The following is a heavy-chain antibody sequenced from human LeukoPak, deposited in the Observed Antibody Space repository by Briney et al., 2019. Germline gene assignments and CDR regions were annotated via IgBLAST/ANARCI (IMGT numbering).Heavy chain of an antibody. CDR1: GYTFTGYY. V-gene: IGHV1-2*02. CDR3: ARVGDDYGGNSGIGPFDY. J-gene: IGHJ4*02. D-gene: IGHD4-23*01. CDR2: INPNSGGT. Sequence: ASVRVSCKASGYTFTGYYMHWVRQAPGQGLEWMGWINPNSGGTNYAQKFQGRVTMTRDTSISTAYMELSRLRSDDTAVYYCARVGDDYGGNSGIGPFDYWGQGTLVTVSS.